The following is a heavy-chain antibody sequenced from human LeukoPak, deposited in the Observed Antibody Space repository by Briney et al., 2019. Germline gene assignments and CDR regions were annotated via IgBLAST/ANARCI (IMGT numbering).Heavy chain of an antibody. CDR3: ARERYSYGQQHYYYGMDV. CDR1: GGTFSSYA. Sequence: ASVKVSCKASGGTFSSYAISWVRQAPGQGLEWMGGIIPIFGTANYAQKLQGRVTMTTDTSTSTAYMELRSLRSDDTAVYYCARERYSYGQQHYYYGMDVWGQGTTVTVSS. D-gene: IGHD5-18*01. J-gene: IGHJ6*02. CDR2: IIPIFGTA. V-gene: IGHV1-69*05.